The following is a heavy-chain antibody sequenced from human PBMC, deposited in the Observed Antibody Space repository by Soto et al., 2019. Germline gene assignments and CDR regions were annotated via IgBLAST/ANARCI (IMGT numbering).Heavy chain of an antibody. J-gene: IGHJ4*02. Sequence: QVQLAESGGGVVQTGRSLRLSCAASGFTFSNYGMHWVRQAPGKGLEWVAVISSDGSNKYYADSVKGRFTISRDNSENTLFLQMNNLRTEDTAVYYCARDWVWFGAHPIDYWGQGTLVTVSS. CDR3: ARDWVWFGAHPIDY. V-gene: IGHV3-30*03. CDR1: GFTFSNYG. CDR2: ISSDGSNK. D-gene: IGHD3-10*01.